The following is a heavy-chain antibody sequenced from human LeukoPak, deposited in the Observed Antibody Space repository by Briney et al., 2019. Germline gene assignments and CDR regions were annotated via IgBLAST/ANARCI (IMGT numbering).Heavy chain of an antibody. CDR1: GYTFTSYG. CDR3: ARSLTSGYSSGWYSY. V-gene: IGHV1-18*01. CDR2: ISAYNGNT. J-gene: IGHJ4*02. D-gene: IGHD6-19*01. Sequence: VASVKVSCKASGYTFTSYGISWLRQAPGQGLEWMGWISAYNGNTNYAQKLQGRVTMTTDTSTSTAYMELRSLRSDDTAVYYCARSLTSGYSSGWYSYWGQGTLVTVSS.